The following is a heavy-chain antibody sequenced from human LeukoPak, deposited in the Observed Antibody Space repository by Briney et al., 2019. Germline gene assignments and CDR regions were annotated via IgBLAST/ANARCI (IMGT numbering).Heavy chain of an antibody. CDR1: GYTFTSYG. CDR3: ARLLGDSSSGPMDV. Sequence: SVKVSCKASGYTFTSYGISWARQAPGQGLEWMGRIIPILGIANYAQKFQGRVTITADKSTSTAYMELSSLRSEDTAVYYCARLLGDSSSGPMDVWGQGTTVTVSS. J-gene: IGHJ6*02. V-gene: IGHV1-69*04. D-gene: IGHD6-6*01. CDR2: IIPILGIA.